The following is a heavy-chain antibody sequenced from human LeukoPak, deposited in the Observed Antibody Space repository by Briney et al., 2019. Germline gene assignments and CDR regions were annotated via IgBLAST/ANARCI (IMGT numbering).Heavy chain of an antibody. D-gene: IGHD3-22*01. J-gene: IGHJ4*02. CDR1: GYTFTSYG. CDR2: ISAYNGNT. CDR3: AKALPSHGLDSSGYLYSYDH. Sequence: ASVKVSCKASGYTFTSYGISWVRQAPGQGLEWMGWISAYNGNTNYAQKLQGRVTMTTDTSTSTAYMELRSLRSDDTAVYFCAKALPSHGLDSSGYLYSYDHWGQGTLVTVSS. V-gene: IGHV1-18*01.